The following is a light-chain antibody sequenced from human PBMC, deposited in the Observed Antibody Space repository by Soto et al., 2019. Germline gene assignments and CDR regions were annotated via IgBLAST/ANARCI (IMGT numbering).Light chain of an antibody. CDR2: DVS. CDR3: SSYTSSSTTNYV. CDR1: SSDIGGYNY. V-gene: IGLV2-14*03. J-gene: IGLJ1*01. Sequence: QSALTQPASVSGSPGQSITISCTGTSSDIGGYNYVSWYQHHPGKAPKLMIYDVSSRPSGVSNRFSGSKSGNTASLTISGLQAEDEADYYCSSYTSSSTTNYVFGTGTKLTVL.